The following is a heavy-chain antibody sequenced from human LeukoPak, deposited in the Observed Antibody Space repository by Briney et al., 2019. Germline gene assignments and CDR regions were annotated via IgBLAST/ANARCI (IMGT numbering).Heavy chain of an antibody. V-gene: IGHV4-4*07. CDR3: AAMVRGVTPADFDY. Sequence: PSETLSLTCTVSGGSISSYYWSWIRQPAGKGLEWIGRIYTSGSTNYNPSLKSRVTMSVDTSKNQFSLKLSSVTAADTAVYYCAAMVRGVTPADFDYWGQGTLVTVSS. CDR2: IYTSGST. CDR1: GGSISSYY. D-gene: IGHD3-10*01. J-gene: IGHJ4*02.